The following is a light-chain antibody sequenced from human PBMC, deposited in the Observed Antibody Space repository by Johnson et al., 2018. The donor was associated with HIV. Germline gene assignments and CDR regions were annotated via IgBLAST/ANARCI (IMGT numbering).Light chain of an antibody. CDR3: GTGDTRLSGVHF. J-gene: IGLJ1*01. CDR1: SSNIGNNY. CDR2: DNN. Sequence: QSVLTQPPSVSAAPGQKVTISCSGSSSNIGNNYVSWYQQLPGTAPKLLIYDNNKRPSGIPDRFSGSKSGTSATLGITGLQTGDEADYYCGTGDTRLSGVHFFGTVTKLTVL. V-gene: IGLV1-51*01.